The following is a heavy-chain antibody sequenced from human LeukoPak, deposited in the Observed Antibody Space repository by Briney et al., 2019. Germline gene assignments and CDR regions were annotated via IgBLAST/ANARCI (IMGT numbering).Heavy chain of an antibody. CDR3: ARGATTAFHFDY. Sequence: MASETLSLTCAVSGYSISSGYYWGWIRQPPGKGLEWIGTIYHSGSTYYNNPSLKSRVTISVDTSKNQFSLKLSSVTAADTAVYYCARGATTAFHFDYWGQGTLVTVSS. V-gene: IGHV4-38-2*01. CDR1: GYSISSGYY. J-gene: IGHJ4*02. D-gene: IGHD1-26*01. CDR2: IYHSGST.